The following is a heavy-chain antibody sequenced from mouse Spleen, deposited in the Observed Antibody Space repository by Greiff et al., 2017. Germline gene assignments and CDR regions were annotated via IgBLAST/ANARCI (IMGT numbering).Heavy chain of an antibody. J-gene: IGHJ4*01. D-gene: IGHD1-1*01. CDR3: ARQGYGSSYNAMDY. CDR2: ISGGGSYT. V-gene: IGHV5-9-2*01. Sequence: EVKLEESGGGLVKPGGSLKLSCAASGFTFSSYGMSWVRQTPEKRLEWVATISGGGSYTYYPDSVKGRFTISRDNAKNNLYLQMSSLRSEDTALYYCARQGYGSSYNAMDYWGQGTSVTVSS. CDR1: GFTFSSYG.